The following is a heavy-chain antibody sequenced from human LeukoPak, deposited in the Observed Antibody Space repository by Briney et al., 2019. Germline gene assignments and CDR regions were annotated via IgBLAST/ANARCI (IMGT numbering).Heavy chain of an antibody. CDR2: IYYSGTT. D-gene: IGHD2-15*01. Sequence: PSQTLSLTCAVSGGSISSSTYSWSWIRQPPGKGLEWIGYIYYSGTTYYNPSLKSRVTISVDTSKNQFSLKLSSVTAADTAVYYCARGYYDCSGGSCYFGYYYYYYMDVWGKGTTVTVSS. J-gene: IGHJ6*03. CDR3: ARGYYDCSGGSCYFGYYYYYYMDV. CDR1: GGSISSSTYS. V-gene: IGHV4-30-4*07.